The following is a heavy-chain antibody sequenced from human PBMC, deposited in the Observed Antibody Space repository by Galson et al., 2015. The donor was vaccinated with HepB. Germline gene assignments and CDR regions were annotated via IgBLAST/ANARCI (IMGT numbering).Heavy chain of an antibody. J-gene: IGHJ1*01. Sequence: SVKVSCKASGGTFSSYTISWVRQAPGQGLEWMGRIIPILGIANYAQKLQGRDTITADKSTSTAYMELSSLRSEDTAVYYCASRIAERTTGAEYFQHWGQGTLVTVSS. D-gene: IGHD6-13*01. V-gene: IGHV1-69*02. CDR1: GGTFSSYT. CDR3: ASRIAERTTGAEYFQH. CDR2: IIPILGIA.